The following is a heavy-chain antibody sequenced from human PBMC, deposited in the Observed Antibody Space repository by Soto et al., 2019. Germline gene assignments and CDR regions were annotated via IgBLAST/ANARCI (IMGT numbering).Heavy chain of an antibody. V-gene: IGHV3-21*01. CDR2: ISSSSSYI. J-gene: IGHJ3*02. CDR3: ARDREGYCSGGSCYFRAFDI. CDR1: GFTFSSYS. Sequence: GGSLRLSCAASGFTFSSYSMNWVRQAPGKGLEWVSSISSSSSYIYYADSVKGRFTISRDNAKNSLYLQMNSLRAEDTAVYYCARDREGYCSGGSCYFRAFDIWGQGTMVTVSS. D-gene: IGHD2-15*01.